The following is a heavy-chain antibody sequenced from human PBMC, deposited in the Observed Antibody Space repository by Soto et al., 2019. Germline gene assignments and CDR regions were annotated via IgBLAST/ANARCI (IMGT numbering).Heavy chain of an antibody. V-gene: IGHV4-30-4*01. CDR3: ARTYYDILTGYLVYYYYGMDV. CDR1: GGSISSGDYY. D-gene: IGHD3-9*01. J-gene: IGHJ6*02. Sequence: SETLSLTCTVSGGSISSGDYYWSWIRQPPGKGLEWIGYIYYSGSTYYNPSLKSRVTISVDTSKNQFSLKLSSVTAADTAVYYCARTYYDILTGYLVYYYYGMDVWGQGTTVTVSS. CDR2: IYYSGST.